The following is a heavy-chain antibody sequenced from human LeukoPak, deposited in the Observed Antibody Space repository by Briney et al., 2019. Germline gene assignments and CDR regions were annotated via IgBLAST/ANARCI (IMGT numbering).Heavy chain of an antibody. CDR1: GDSVSSHSAT. CDR3: ARDVYSSGWLDY. J-gene: IGHJ4*02. V-gene: IGHV6-1*01. D-gene: IGHD6-13*01. CDR2: TYYRSKWYN. Sequence: SQTLSLTCAISGDSVSSHSATWNWIRQSPSRGLEWLGRTYYRSKWYNDYALSVKSRITINPDTSKNQFSLQLKFVTPEDTAVYYCARDVYSSGWLDYWGQGTLVTVSS.